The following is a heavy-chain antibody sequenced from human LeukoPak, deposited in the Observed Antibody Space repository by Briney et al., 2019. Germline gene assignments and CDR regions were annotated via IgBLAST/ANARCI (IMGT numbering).Heavy chain of an antibody. CDR3: LRAEDTAVYYCAKGGIAAGFDY. CDR1: EFTFSTYY. V-gene: IGHV3-21*01. CDR2: ISGSSSYI. J-gene: IGHJ4*02. D-gene: IGHD6-13*01. Sequence: PGGSLRLSCAASEFTFSTYYMNWVRQAPGKGLEWISSISGSSSYIYYTDSVKGRFTISRDNSKNTLYLQMNSLRAEDSLQMNSLRAEDTAVYYCAKGGIAAGFDYWGQGTLVTVSS.